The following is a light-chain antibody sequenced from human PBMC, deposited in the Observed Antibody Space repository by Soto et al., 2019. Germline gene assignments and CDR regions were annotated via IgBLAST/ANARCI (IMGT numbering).Light chain of an antibody. J-gene: IGLJ1*01. CDR2: DTS. Sequence: QAVVTQEPSLTVSPGGTVTLTCGSSTGAVTSGHYPYWFQQKPGQAPRTPIYDTSNKHSWTPARFSGSLLGGKAALTLSGAQPEDEAEYYCLLSYSGARVFGTGTKVTVL. CDR3: LLSYSGARV. CDR1: TGAVTSGHY. V-gene: IGLV7-46*01.